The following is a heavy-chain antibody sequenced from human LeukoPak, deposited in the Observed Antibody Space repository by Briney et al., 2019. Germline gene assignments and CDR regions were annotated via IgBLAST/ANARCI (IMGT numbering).Heavy chain of an antibody. Sequence: PGGSLRLSCAASGFTFDDYAMHWVRQAPGKGLEWVSGISWNSGSIGYADSVKGRFTISRDNAKNSLYLQMNSLRAEDMALYYCAKVDCGGDCYSGFDYWGQGTLVTVSS. D-gene: IGHD2-21*02. CDR2: ISWNSGSI. CDR1: GFTFDDYA. J-gene: IGHJ4*02. V-gene: IGHV3-9*03. CDR3: AKVDCGGDCYSGFDY.